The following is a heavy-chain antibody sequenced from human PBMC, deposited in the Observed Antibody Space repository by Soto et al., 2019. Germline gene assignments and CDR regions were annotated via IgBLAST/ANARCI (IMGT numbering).Heavy chain of an antibody. J-gene: IGHJ6*03. V-gene: IGHV3-53*01. CDR2: IYSGGST. CDR3: AIYDILTGRMGV. D-gene: IGHD3-9*01. Sequence: PGGSLRLSCAASGFTVSSNYMSWVRQAPGKGLEWVSVIYSGGSTYYADSVKGRFTISRDNSKNTLYLQMNSPRAEDTAGSYFAIYDILTGRMGVWGTGPRVSVYS. CDR1: GFTVSSNY.